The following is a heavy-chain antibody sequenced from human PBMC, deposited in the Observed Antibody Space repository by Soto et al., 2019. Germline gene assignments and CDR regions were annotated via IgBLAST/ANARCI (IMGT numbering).Heavy chain of an antibody. CDR3: ARSAGQNDASDI. V-gene: IGHV1-69*02. CDR1: GGTFSSYI. Sequence: QVQLVQSGAEVKKPGSSVKVSCKTSGGTFSSYIITCVRQAPGQGLEWMGSIPPIIGVPDYAQKFQGRVSITAGKSTNTVYMELTSMRSEDPAVYYCARSAGQNDASDIWGQGTMVIVSS. CDR2: IPPIIGVP. J-gene: IGHJ3*02.